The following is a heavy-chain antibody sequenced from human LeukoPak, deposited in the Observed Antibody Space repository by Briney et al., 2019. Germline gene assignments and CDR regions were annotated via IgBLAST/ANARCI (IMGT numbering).Heavy chain of an antibody. V-gene: IGHV4-38-2*01. J-gene: IGHJ4*02. CDR3: ARINVDYGDYAVAY. CDR1: GYSLTMGYS. Sequence: SETLSLTCALSGYSLTMGYSGGGIPQPPGKGRGCVGSLYHSGSTYYNPSLRSRVTISVDTSKNHFSPKLSSVTAADTAVYYCARINVDYGDYAVAYWGQGTLVTVSS. CDR2: LYHSGST. D-gene: IGHD4-17*01.